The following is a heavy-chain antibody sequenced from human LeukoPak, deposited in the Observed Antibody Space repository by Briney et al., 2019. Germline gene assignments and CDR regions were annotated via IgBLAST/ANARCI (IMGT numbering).Heavy chain of an antibody. D-gene: IGHD2-21*02. CDR1: GFTISSYG. J-gene: IGHJ3*02. V-gene: IGHV3-30*03. CDR2: ISYDGSNK. Sequence: GGSLRLSCAASGFTISSYGMHWVRQSPGKGLEWVAVISYDGSNKYYADSVKGRFTISRDNSKNTLYLQMNSLRAEDTAVYYCARDYCGGDCYSGVMLNDAFDIWGQGTMVTVSS. CDR3: ARDYCGGDCYSGVMLNDAFDI.